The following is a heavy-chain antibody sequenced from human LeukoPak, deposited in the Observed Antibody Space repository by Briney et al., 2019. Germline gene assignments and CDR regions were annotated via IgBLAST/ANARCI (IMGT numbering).Heavy chain of an antibody. CDR3: ARLPIVVVPSTSFDM. V-gene: IGHV4-39*01. CDR1: GGSISSSSYY. J-gene: IGHJ3*02. CDR2: IYYSGTT. D-gene: IGHD2-2*01. Sequence: SETLSLTCTVSGGSISSSSYYWGWIRQPPGKGLEWIASIYYSGTTYYNPSLKSRVTISVDTSKSQFSLRLTSVTAADTTVYYCARLPIVVVPSTSFDMWGQGTMVTVSS.